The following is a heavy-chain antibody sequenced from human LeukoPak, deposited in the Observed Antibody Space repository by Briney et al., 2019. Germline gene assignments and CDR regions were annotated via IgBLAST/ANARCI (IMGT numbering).Heavy chain of an antibody. CDR2: LYSGGST. D-gene: IGHD2-21*01. J-gene: IGHJ4*02. V-gene: IGHV3-53*01. Sequence: GGSLRLSCAASGFTVSSNYMSWVRQAPGKGLEWVSVLYSGGSTYYADSVKGRFTISRDNSKNTLYLQMNSLRAEDTAVYYCARDGVGPYGYFDYWGQGTLVTVSS. CDR1: GFTVSSNY. CDR3: ARDGVGPYGYFDY.